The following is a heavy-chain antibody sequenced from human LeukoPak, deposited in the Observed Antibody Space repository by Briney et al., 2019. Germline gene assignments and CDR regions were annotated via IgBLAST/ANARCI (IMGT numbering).Heavy chain of an antibody. CDR2: IYTSGST. D-gene: IGHD3-22*01. V-gene: IGHV4-4*07. J-gene: IGHJ4*02. CDR3: ARDDYYDSSGYYPFAY. Sequence: SETLSLTCTVSGGSISSYYWSWIRQPAEKGLEWIGRIYTSGSTNYNPSLKSRVTMSVDTSKNQFSLKLSSVTAADMAVYYCARDDYYDSSGYYPFAYWGQGTLVTVSS. CDR1: GGSISSYY.